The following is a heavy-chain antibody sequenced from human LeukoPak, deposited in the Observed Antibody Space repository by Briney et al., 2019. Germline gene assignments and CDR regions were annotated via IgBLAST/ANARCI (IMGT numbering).Heavy chain of an antibody. Sequence: SETLSLTCTVSGDSISTYYWSWIRQPPGKGLEWIGYIYYRVTSDYNPSLKSRVTVSVDMSTRQISLKLSSVTAADTAVYYCARAVGGDGSGSLWGPGTLVTVSS. CDR3: ARAVGGDGSGSL. V-gene: IGHV4-59*01. D-gene: IGHD3-10*01. J-gene: IGHJ4*02. CDR2: IYYRVTS. CDR1: GDSISTYY.